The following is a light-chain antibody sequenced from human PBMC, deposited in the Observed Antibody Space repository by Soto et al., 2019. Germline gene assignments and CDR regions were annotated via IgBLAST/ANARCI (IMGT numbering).Light chain of an antibody. V-gene: IGLV2-8*01. Sequence: QSARTQPPSASGSFGQSVTISCTGTSSDVGGYKYVSWYQQHPGKAPKLMIYEVSKRPSGVPDRFSGSKSGNTASLTVSGLQAEDEADYYCCSYAGSNNYVFGSGTQLTVL. J-gene: IGLJ1*01. CDR3: CSYAGSNNYV. CDR1: SSDVGGYKY. CDR2: EVS.